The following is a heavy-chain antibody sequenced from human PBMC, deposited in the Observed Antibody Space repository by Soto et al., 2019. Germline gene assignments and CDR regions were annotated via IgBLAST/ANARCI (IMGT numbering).Heavy chain of an antibody. CDR1: GFTFSSYG. J-gene: IGHJ4*02. CDR3: ARDRRSSGWFSYFDY. Sequence: ESGGGVVQPGRSLRLSCAASGFTFSSYGMHWVRQAPGKGLEWVAVIWYDGSNKYYADSVKGRFTISRDNSKNTLYLQMNSLRAEDTAVYYCARDRRSSGWFSYFDYWGQGTLVTVSS. CDR2: IWYDGSNK. V-gene: IGHV3-33*01. D-gene: IGHD6-19*01.